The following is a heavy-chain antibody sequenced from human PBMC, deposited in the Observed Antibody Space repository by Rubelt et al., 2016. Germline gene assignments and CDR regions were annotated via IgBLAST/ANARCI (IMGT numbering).Heavy chain of an antibody. CDR2: IYYSGGT. CDR1: GGSISSGGYY. J-gene: IGHJ4*02. V-gene: IGHV4-31*03. D-gene: IGHD3-16*01. Sequence: QVQLQQWGAGLLKPSETLSLTCTVSGGSISSGGYYWSWIRQHPGKGLEWIGYIYYSGGTYYNPSLNVRVTLSVDTAKSQFSLKLSLVTSADTSVYYCARRADYVVPDYWGQGTLVTVSS. CDR3: ARRADYVVPDY.